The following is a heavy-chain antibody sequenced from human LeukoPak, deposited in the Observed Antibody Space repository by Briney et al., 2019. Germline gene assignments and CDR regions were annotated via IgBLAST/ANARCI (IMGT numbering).Heavy chain of an antibody. J-gene: IGHJ5*02. V-gene: IGHV3-7*01. D-gene: IGHD2-2*01. CDR1: GFTFSGYW. CDR3: ASQAVVVPAAPLRFDP. CDR2: IKDDGSEK. Sequence: GGSLRLSCAASGFTFSGYWMSWVRQAPGKGLEWVASIKDDGSEKYYMDSVKGRLTISRDNAKNSMSLQMNSLRAEDTAVYYCASQAVVVPAAPLRFDPWGQGALVTVSS.